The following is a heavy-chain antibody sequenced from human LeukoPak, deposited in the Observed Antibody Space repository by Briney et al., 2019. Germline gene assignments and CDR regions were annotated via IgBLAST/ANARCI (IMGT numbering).Heavy chain of an antibody. CDR3: ARSGLTYYYDSSGYYYLGY. V-gene: IGHV4-61*02. CDR1: GGSISSGSYY. D-gene: IGHD3-22*01. J-gene: IGHJ4*02. Sequence: SQTLSLTCTVSGGSISSGSYYWSWIRQPAGKGLEWIGRIYTSGSTNYNPSLKSRVTISVDTPKNQFSLKLSSVTAADTAIYYCARSGLTYYYDSSGYYYLGYWGQGTLVTVSS. CDR2: IYTSGST.